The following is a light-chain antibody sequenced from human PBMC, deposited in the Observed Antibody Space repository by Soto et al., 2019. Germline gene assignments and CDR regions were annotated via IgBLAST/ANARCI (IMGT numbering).Light chain of an antibody. CDR2: WAS. J-gene: IGKJ1*01. CDR3: QQYYSTPQT. Sequence: DIVMTQSPDSLAVSLGESATINCKAMQSVLYGSNNNNYLAWYQQKPGQPPKLLIYWASTRESGVPDRFSGSGSGTDFTLTISSLQAEDVAVYYCQQYYSTPQTFGQGTKV. CDR1: QSVLYGSNNNNY. V-gene: IGKV4-1*01.